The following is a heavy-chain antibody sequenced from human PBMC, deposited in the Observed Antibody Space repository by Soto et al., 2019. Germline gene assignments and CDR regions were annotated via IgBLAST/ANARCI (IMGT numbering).Heavy chain of an antibody. CDR3: ARGWWRYSDSSEVGAVDI. Sequence: LSPTCAVYGGSFSGYYWGGIRQPPGKGLEWIGEINHSGSTNYNPSLKSRVTISVDTSKNQFSLKLSSVTAADTAVYYCARGWWRYSDSSEVGAVDIWEQG. V-gene: IGHV4-34*01. CDR1: GGSFSGYY. J-gene: IGHJ3*02. D-gene: IGHD3-22*01. CDR2: INHSGST.